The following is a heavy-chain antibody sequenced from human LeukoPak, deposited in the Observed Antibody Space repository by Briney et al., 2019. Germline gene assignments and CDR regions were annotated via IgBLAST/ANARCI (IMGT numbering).Heavy chain of an antibody. V-gene: IGHV1-2*02. CDR1: GYTFTDYY. CDR2: INPKSGAP. CDR3: ARGLRYFDWLSPFDY. J-gene: IGHJ4*02. D-gene: IGHD3-9*01. Sequence: ASVKVSCKASGYTFTDYYMHWVRQAPGQGLEWMGWINPKSGAPHYAQNFQGRVTMTRDTSISTACMELTRLTSDDAAIYYCARGLRYFDWLSPFDYWGQGTLVTVSS.